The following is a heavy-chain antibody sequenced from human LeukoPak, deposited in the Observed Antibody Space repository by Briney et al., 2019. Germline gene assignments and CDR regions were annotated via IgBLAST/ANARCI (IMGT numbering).Heavy chain of an antibody. J-gene: IGHJ4*02. V-gene: IGHV3-7*01. CDR2: IKQDGSEK. CDR1: GFTFTTYW. Sequence: GGSLRLSCAASGFTFTTYWMNWVRQAPGKGLEGVANIKQDGSEKYYADSVKGRFTISRDNAKNSLYLHMNSLRAEDTAVYYCATDGIEGVTVFDYWGQGTLVTVSS. CDR3: ATDGIEGVTVFDY. D-gene: IGHD1-26*01.